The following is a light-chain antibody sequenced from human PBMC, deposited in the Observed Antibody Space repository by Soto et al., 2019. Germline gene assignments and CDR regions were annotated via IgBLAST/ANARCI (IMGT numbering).Light chain of an antibody. CDR1: SSDVGGYNY. V-gene: IGLV2-14*01. Sequence: QSALTQPASVSGSPGQSITISCTGTSSDVGGYNYVSWYQQHPGKAPKLMIYEVSNRPSGVSNSFSASKSGNTASLTISGLQAEDEADYYCSSYTSNSTLYVFGTGTKLTVL. CDR2: EVS. J-gene: IGLJ1*01. CDR3: SSYTSNSTLYV.